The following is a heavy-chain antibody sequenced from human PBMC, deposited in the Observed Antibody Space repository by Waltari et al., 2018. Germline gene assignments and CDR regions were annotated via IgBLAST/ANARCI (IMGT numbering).Heavy chain of an antibody. CDR1: GYSFTSYW. CDR3: ARPDYDSSGYYFGAFDI. J-gene: IGHJ3*02. CDR2: IYPGDSDT. Sequence: EVQLVQSGAEVKKPGESLKISCKGSGYSFTSYWIGWVRQMHGKGLGWMGIIYPGDSDTGYSPSFQGQVTISADKSISTAYLQWSSLKASDTAMYYCARPDYDSSGYYFGAFDIWGQGTMVTVSS. V-gene: IGHV5-51*01. D-gene: IGHD3-22*01.